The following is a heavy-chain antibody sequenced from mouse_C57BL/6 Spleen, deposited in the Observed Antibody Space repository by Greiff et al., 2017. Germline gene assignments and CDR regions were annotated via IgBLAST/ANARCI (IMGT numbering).Heavy chain of an antibody. CDR2: ISSGSSTI. J-gene: IGHJ4*01. Sequence: DVHLVESGGGLVKPGGSLKLSCAASGFTFSDYGMHWVRQAPEKGLEWVAYISSGSSTIYYADTVKGRFTISRDNAKNTLFLQMTSLRSEDTAMYYCANLLLRYYAMDYWGQGTSVTVSS. D-gene: IGHD1-1*01. CDR3: ANLLLRYYAMDY. V-gene: IGHV5-17*01. CDR1: GFTFSDYG.